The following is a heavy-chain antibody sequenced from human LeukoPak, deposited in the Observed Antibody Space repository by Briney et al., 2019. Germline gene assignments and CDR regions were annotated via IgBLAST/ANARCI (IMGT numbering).Heavy chain of an antibody. CDR1: GFTFDDYA. CDR2: ISWNSGSI. V-gene: IGHV3-9*03. D-gene: IGHD3-3*01. Sequence: GRSLRLSCAASGFTFDDYAMHWVRQAPGKGLEWVSGISWNSGSIGYADSVKGRFTISRDNAKNSLYLQMNSLRAEDMALYYCAKGYGILEWLSPFDYWGQGTLVTVSS. CDR3: AKGYGILEWLSPFDY. J-gene: IGHJ4*02.